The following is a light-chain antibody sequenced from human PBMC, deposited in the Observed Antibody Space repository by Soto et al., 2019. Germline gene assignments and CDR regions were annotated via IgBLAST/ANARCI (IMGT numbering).Light chain of an antibody. CDR2: EDN. CDR3: QSYDATNQV. Sequence: NFMLTQPHSVSGSPGKTVTISCTLSSGSIASNYVQWYQQRPGSSPTTVIYEDNQRPSGVPDRFSGSIDSSSTSASLTISGLETEDEADYYCQSYDATNQVFGGGTKLTVL. V-gene: IGLV6-57*01. J-gene: IGLJ3*02. CDR1: SGSIASNY.